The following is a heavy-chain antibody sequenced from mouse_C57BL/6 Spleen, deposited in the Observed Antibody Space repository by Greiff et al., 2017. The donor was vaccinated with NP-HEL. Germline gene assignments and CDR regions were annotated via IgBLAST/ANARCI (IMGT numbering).Heavy chain of an antibody. J-gene: IGHJ4*01. V-gene: IGHV1-53*01. Sequence: QVQLQQPGTELVKPGASVKLSCKASGYTFTSYWMHWVKQRPGQGLEWIGNINPSNGGTNYNEKFKSKATLTVDKSSSTAYMQLSSLTSEESAVYYCARPIPYGSSSDYYAMDYWGQGTSVTVSS. CDR2: INPSNGGT. CDR3: ARPIPYGSSSDYYAMDY. D-gene: IGHD1-1*01. CDR1: GYTFTSYW.